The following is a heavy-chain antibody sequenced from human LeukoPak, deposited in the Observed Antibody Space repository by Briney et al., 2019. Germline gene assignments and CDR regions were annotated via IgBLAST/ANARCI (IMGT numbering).Heavy chain of an antibody. Sequence: ASVKVSCKVSGYTLTELSMHWVRQAPGKGLEWMGGFDPEDGETIYAQKFQGRVTMTEDTSTDTAYMELSSLRSEDTAVYYCARDRKKYSSGWYRGDYWGQGTLVTVSS. V-gene: IGHV1-24*01. CDR1: GYTLTELS. CDR3: ARDRKKYSSGWYRGDY. CDR2: FDPEDGET. D-gene: IGHD6-19*01. J-gene: IGHJ4*02.